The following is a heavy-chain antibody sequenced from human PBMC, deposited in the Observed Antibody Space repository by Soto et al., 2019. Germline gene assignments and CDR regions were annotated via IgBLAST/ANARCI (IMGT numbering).Heavy chain of an antibody. V-gene: IGHV3-23*01. CDR2: FSGRGGGT. CDR3: AKGPYSSFDYFDY. D-gene: IGHD4-4*01. Sequence: GGSLRLSCAASGFTFSSYAMYWVGPAPGKGLEWVSVFSGRGGGTYYADSVKGRFTISRDNSKSTLDLQMNSLRVDDTAVYYCAKGPYSSFDYFDYWGQGTLVTVSS. J-gene: IGHJ4*02. CDR1: GFTFSSYA.